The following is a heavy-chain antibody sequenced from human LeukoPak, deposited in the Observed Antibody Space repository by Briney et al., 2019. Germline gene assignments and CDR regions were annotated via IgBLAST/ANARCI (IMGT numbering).Heavy chain of an antibody. Sequence: GGSLRLSCAASGFTFSSYEMNWVRQAPGKGLEWVSYISSSGSTIYYADSVKGRFTISRDNAKNSLYLQMNSLRAEDTAVYYCARSSPPNIAVASSKDSYYYYGMDVWGQGTTVTVSS. CDR1: GFTFSSYE. J-gene: IGHJ6*02. CDR2: ISSSGSTI. V-gene: IGHV3-48*03. CDR3: ARSSPPNIAVASSKDSYYYYGMDV. D-gene: IGHD6-19*01.